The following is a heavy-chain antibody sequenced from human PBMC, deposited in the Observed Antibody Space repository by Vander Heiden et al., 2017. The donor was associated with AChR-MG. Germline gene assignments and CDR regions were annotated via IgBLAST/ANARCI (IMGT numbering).Heavy chain of an antibody. Sequence: QVQLVQSGAEVKKPGSSVKVSCKASGGTFSSYAISWVRQAPGQGLEWMGGIIPIFGTANYAQKFQGRVTITADESTSTAYMELSSLRSEDTAVYYCAREVPAEGGERDYYYYGMDVWGQGTTVTVSS. CDR1: GGTFSSYA. J-gene: IGHJ6*02. D-gene: IGHD3-10*01. CDR2: IIPIFGTA. CDR3: AREVPAEGGERDYYYYGMDV. V-gene: IGHV1-69*01.